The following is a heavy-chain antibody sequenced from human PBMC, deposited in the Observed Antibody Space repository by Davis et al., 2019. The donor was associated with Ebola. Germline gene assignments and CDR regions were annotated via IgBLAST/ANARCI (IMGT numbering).Heavy chain of an antibody. D-gene: IGHD6-19*01. Sequence: AASVKVSCKASGYTFTSYGISWVRQAPGHGLEWMGWISPYNGNTNYAQKLQGRVTMTTDTSTSTAYMGLRSLRSDDTAVYYCVRVSNTGWEIDFWCQETLVTVSS. J-gene: IGHJ4*02. CDR1: GYTFTSYG. CDR3: VRVSNTGWEIDF. V-gene: IGHV1-18*01. CDR2: ISPYNGNT.